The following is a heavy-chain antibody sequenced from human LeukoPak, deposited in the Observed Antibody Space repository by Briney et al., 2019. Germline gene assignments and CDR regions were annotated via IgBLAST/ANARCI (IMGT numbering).Heavy chain of an antibody. CDR1: GFTFRSYS. D-gene: IGHD6-19*01. Sequence: GGYLRLSCAASGFTFRSYSMNWVRQAPGKGLEWVSSISSSSYIYYADSVKGRFTISRDNAKNSLYLQMNSLRAEDTAVYYCARDRTVAGLFDYWGQGTLVTVSS. J-gene: IGHJ4*02. V-gene: IGHV3-21*01. CDR2: ISSSSYI. CDR3: ARDRTVAGLFDY.